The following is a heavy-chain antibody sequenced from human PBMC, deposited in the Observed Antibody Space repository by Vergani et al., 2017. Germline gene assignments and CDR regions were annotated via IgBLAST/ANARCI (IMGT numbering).Heavy chain of an antibody. Sequence: QVQLVQSGAEVKRPGASVKVSCKASGYFSTDYYMHWVRQVPGQGLEWMGWINPKTGDTNSAQNFQGRVTLTRDTSISTAYMELSRLRSDDTALYYCARDPRALLGGDFWGQGTLVTVSS. CDR2: INPKTGDT. CDR3: ARDPRALLGGDF. CDR1: GYFSTDYY. J-gene: IGHJ4*02. V-gene: IGHV1-2*02. D-gene: IGHD3-16*01.